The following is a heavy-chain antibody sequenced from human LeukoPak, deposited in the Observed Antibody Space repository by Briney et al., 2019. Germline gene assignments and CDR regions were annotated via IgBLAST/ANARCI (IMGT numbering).Heavy chain of an antibody. V-gene: IGHV4-59*01. J-gene: IGHJ5*02. CDR1: GGSISSYY. CDR3: ARGSWNYVWFDP. D-gene: IGHD1-7*01. Sequence: PSETLSLXCTVSGGSISSYYWSWIRQPPGKGLEWIGYIYYSGSTNYDPSLKSRVTISVDTSKNQFSLKLSSVTAADTAVYYCARGSWNYVWFDPWGQGTLVTVSS. CDR2: IYYSGST.